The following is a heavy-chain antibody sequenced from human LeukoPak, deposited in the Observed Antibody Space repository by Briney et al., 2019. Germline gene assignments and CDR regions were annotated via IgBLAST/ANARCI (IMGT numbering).Heavy chain of an antibody. CDR3: ARVGIQLWSNFDY. J-gene: IGHJ4*02. D-gene: IGHD5-18*01. V-gene: IGHV4-30-4*07. CDR2: IYYSGST. CDR1: GGSISSGGYS. Sequence: PSETLSLTCAVSGGSISSGGYSWSWIRQPPGKGLEWIGYIYYSGSTYYNPSLKSRVTISVDTSKNQFSLKLSSVTAADTAVYYCARVGIQLWSNFDYWGQGTLVTVSS.